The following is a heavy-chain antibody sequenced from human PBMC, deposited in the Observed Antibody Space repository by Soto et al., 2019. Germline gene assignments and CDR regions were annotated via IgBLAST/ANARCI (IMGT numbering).Heavy chain of an antibody. CDR1: GYTFTSYA. CDR2: INAGNGNT. J-gene: IGHJ5*02. CDR3: ARVSGYSNNWLDP. V-gene: IGHV1-3*01. D-gene: IGHD6-13*01. Sequence: SVKVSCKASGYTFTSYAMHWVRQAPGQRLEWMGWINAGNGNTKYSQKFQGRVTITRDTSASTAYMELSSLRSEDTAVYYCARVSGYSNNWLDPWGQGTLVTVSS.